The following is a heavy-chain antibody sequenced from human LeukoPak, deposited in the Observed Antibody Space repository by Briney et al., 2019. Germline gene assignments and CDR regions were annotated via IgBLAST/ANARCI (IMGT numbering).Heavy chain of an antibody. CDR1: GFTFSDYY. Sequence: GVSLRLSCAASGFTFSDYYMSWIRQAPGKGLEWVSYISSSGSTIYYADSVKGRFTISRDNAKNSLYLQMNSLRAEDTAVYYCARDLGPYGDYEWGFDYWGQGTLVTVSS. V-gene: IGHV3-11*01. D-gene: IGHD4-17*01. J-gene: IGHJ4*02. CDR2: ISSSGSTI. CDR3: ARDLGPYGDYEWGFDY.